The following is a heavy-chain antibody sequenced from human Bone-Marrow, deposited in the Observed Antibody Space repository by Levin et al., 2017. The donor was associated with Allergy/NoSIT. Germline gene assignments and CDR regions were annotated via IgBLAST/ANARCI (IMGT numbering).Heavy chain of an antibody. D-gene: IGHD1-26*01. Sequence: GGSLRLSCTASGFTFNKYGLTWVRQAPGKGLEWVASIGGSGVDANYAGSVRGRSTITRDMNMIFLQMNRLRVEDTAIYYCAKDPMWDRYNFDMDVWGQGTAVIVSS. CDR1: GFTFNKYG. V-gene: IGHV3-23*01. J-gene: IGHJ6*02. CDR2: IGGSGVDA. CDR3: AKDPMWDRYNFDMDV.